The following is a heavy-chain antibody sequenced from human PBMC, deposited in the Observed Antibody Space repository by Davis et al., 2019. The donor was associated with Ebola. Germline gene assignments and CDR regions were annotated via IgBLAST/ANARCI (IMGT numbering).Heavy chain of an antibody. V-gene: IGHV3-9*01. Sequence: GGSLRLSCAASGFTFDDYAMHWVRQAPGKGLEWVSGISWNSGSIGYADSVKGRFTISRDNSKNTLYLQMNSLRSEDTAVYYCARGAVVTLGSIYYFDYWGQGTLVTVSS. J-gene: IGHJ4*02. CDR1: GFTFDDYA. CDR3: ARGAVVTLGSIYYFDY. CDR2: ISWNSGSI. D-gene: IGHD4-23*01.